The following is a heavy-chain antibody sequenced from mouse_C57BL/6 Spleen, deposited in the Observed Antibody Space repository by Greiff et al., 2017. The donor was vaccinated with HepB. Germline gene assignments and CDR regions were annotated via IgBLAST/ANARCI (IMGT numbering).Heavy chain of an antibody. Sequence: EVQLQQSGPELVKPGASVKISCKASGYSFTGYYMNWVKQSPEKSLEWIGEINPSTGGTTYNQKFKAKATLTVDKSSSTAYMQLKSLTSEDSAVYYCARSGLGLYAMDYWGQGTSVTVSS. J-gene: IGHJ4*01. CDR3: ARSGLGLYAMDY. CDR2: INPSTGGT. V-gene: IGHV1-42*01. D-gene: IGHD4-1*01. CDR1: GYSFTGYY.